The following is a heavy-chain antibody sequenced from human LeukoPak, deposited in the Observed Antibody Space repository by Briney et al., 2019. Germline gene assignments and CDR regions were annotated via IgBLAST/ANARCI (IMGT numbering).Heavy chain of an antibody. V-gene: IGHV1-46*01. CDR3: ARGITIFGVVTLPLNY. CDR2: INPSGGST. CDR1: GYTFTSYY. Sequence: ASVKVSCKASGYTFTSYYMHWVRQAPGQGLEWMGIINPSGGSTSYAQKFQGRVTMTRDTSTGTVYMELSSLRSEDTAVYYCARGITIFGVVTLPLNYWGQGTLVTVSS. J-gene: IGHJ4*02. D-gene: IGHD3-3*01.